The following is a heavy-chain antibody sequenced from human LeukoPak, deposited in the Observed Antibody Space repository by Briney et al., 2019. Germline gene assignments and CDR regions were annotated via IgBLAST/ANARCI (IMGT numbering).Heavy chain of an antibody. D-gene: IGHD1-26*01. CDR3: ARDRGVEVQWERLGMYYFDY. V-gene: IGHV1-18*01. Sequence: VSVKVSCKTSGYTFTIYGISWVGQAPGQGREWMGLISAYGDTNYAQNLQGRVTMTTDTSTSTAYMELKSLRSADTAVYYCARDRGVEVQWERLGMYYFDYWGQGTLVTVSS. CDR1: GYTFTIYG. CDR2: ISAYGDT. J-gene: IGHJ4*02.